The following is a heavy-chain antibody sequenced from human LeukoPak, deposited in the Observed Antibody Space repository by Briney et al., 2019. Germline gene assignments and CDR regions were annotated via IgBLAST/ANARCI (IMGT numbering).Heavy chain of an antibody. Sequence: SQTLSLTCTVSGGSISSGGYYWSWIRQHPGKGLEWIGYIYYSGSTYYNPSLKSRVTRSVDTSKNQFSLKLSSVTAADTAVYYCARETPLGSGYWPRFDYWGQGTLVTVSS. CDR3: ARETPLGSGYWPRFDY. CDR2: IYYSGST. CDR1: GGSISSGGYY. V-gene: IGHV4-31*03. J-gene: IGHJ4*02. D-gene: IGHD3-3*01.